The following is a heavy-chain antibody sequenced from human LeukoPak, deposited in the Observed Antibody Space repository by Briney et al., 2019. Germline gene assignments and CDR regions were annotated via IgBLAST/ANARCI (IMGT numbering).Heavy chain of an antibody. CDR1: GYSISSGYY. CDR3: ARNHVGAFDI. D-gene: IGHD1-14*01. CDR2: IYHSGST. J-gene: IGHJ3*02. V-gene: IGHV4-38-2*01. Sequence: PSETLSLTCAVSGYSISSGYYWGWIRQPPGKGLEWIGSIYHSGSTYYNPSLKSRVTISVDTSKNQFSLKLSSVTAADTAVYYCARNHVGAFDIWGQGTMVTVSS.